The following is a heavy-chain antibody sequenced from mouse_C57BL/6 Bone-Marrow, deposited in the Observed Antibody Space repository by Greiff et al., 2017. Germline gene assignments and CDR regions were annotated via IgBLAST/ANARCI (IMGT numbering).Heavy chain of an antibody. V-gene: IGHV5-6*02. D-gene: IGHD3-3*01. J-gene: IGHJ2*01. CDR1: GFTFSSYG. CDR2: ISSGGSYT. CDR3: ARLGQDY. Sequence: DVKLQESGGDLVKPGGSLKLSCAASGFTFSSYGMSWVRQTPDKRLEWVATISSGGSYTYYPDSVKGRFTISRDNAKNTLYLQMSSLKSEDTAMYYCARLGQDYWGQGTTLTVSS.